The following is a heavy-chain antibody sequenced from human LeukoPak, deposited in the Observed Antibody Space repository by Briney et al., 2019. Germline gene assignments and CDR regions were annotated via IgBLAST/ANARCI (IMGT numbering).Heavy chain of an antibody. CDR3: ARPDKSHYYYYMDV. J-gene: IGHJ6*03. Sequence: SETLSLTCAVYGGSFSGYYWSWIRQPPGKGLEWIGEINHSGSTNYNPSLKSRVTISVDTSKNQFSLKLSSVTAADTAVYYCARPDKSHYYYYMDVWGKGTTVTISS. V-gene: IGHV4-34*01. CDR2: INHSGST. D-gene: IGHD3-9*01. CDR1: GGSFSGYY.